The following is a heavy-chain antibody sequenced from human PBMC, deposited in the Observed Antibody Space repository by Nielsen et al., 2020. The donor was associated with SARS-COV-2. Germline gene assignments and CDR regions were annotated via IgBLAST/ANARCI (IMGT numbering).Heavy chain of an antibody. J-gene: IGHJ6*02. D-gene: IGHD2-15*01. CDR1: GFNFSSYA. V-gene: IGHV3-21*01. CDR3: ARDGGYCSGGSCYYYGMDV. CDR2: ITSSSSYI. Sequence: GESLKISCAASGFNFSSYAMNWVRQAPGKGLEWVSSITSSSSYIYYADSVKGRFTISRDNAKNSLYLQMNSLRAEDTAVYHCARDGGYCSGGSCYYYGMDVWGQGTTVTV.